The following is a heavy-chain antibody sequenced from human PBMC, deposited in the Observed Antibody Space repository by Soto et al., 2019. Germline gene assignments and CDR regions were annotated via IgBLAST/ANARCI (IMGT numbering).Heavy chain of an antibody. D-gene: IGHD4-17*01. CDR3: ATDYGDYVGAFDI. CDR2: IYSSGTI. CDR1: GGSITRYF. Sequence: QVQRQESGPGLVKPSETLSLTCTVSGGSITRYFWSWIRQSPGKGLEWIIHIYSSGTINYNPSLKSRVTISRDTSKNQFSLKLRSVTAADTALYYCATDYGDYVGAFDIWGQGTMVTVSS. J-gene: IGHJ3*02. V-gene: IGHV4-59*01.